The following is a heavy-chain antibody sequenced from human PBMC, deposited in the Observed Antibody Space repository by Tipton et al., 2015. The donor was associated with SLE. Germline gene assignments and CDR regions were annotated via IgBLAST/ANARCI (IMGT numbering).Heavy chain of an antibody. D-gene: IGHD6-6*01. CDR2: ITYSGHT. Sequence: LRLSCTVSGGPLNHGGYYWNYIRQHPGEGLEWIGHITYSGHTLYNPSLQSRVTISVDTSKNQFSLKLSSVTAADTAVYYCARDWSSSRYFDYWGQGTLVTVSS. J-gene: IGHJ4*02. V-gene: IGHV4-31*02. CDR3: ARDWSSSRYFDY. CDR1: GGPLNHGGYY.